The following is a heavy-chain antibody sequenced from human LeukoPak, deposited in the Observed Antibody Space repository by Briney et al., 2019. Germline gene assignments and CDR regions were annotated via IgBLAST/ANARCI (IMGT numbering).Heavy chain of an antibody. CDR1: GGSISSGDYY. D-gene: IGHD3-22*01. V-gene: IGHV4-30-4*01. CDR3: AREETYYYDSSGRLFDP. J-gene: IGHJ5*02. CDR2: IYYSGST. Sequence: NPSQTLSFTCTVSGGSISSGDYYWSWIRQPPGKGLEWIGYIYYSGSTYYNPSLKSRVTISVDTSKNQFSLKLSSVTAADTAVYYCAREETYYYDSSGRLFDPWGQGTLVTVSS.